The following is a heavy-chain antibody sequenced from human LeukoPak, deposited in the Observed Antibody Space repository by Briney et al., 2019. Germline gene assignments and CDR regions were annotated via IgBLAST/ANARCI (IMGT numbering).Heavy chain of an antibody. CDR2: ISYDGSNK. Sequence: GWSLRLSCAASGFTFSSYAMHGVRQAPGKGLEGVAVISYDGSNKYYADSVKGRFTISIDNSKNTLYLQMNSLRAEDTAVYYCARGVANTWTGSYSSGGNDALDIWGQGTMVTVS. V-gene: IGHV3-30-3*01. J-gene: IGHJ3*02. CDR3: ARGVANTWTGSYSSGGNDALDI. D-gene: IGHD6-19*01. CDR1: GFTFSSYA.